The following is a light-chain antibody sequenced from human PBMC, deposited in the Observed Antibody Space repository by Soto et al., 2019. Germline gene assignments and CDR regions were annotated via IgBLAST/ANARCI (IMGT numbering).Light chain of an antibody. J-gene: IGLJ1*01. CDR1: SSNIGSNT. Sequence: QSVLTQPPSASGTPGQRVTISCSGRSSNIGSNTVNWYQQLPGTAPKLLIYSNNQRPSGVPDRFSGSKSGTSASLAISGLQSEDEDDYYCAAWDDSLNGRVFGTGTKVTVL. V-gene: IGLV1-44*01. CDR2: SNN. CDR3: AAWDDSLNGRV.